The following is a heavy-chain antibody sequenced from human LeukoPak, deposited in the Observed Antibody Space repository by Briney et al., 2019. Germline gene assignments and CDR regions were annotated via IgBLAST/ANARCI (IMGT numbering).Heavy chain of an antibody. V-gene: IGHV4-59*08. CDR3: ARQRLRGYYDSSGNYFDY. D-gene: IGHD3-22*01. Sequence: SETLSLTCTVSGGSIGTYYWSWIRQPPGKGLEWIGDIYYSGTSDYNPSLMSRVTMSVDTSKSQFSLKLSSVTAADTAVYYYARQRLRGYYDSSGNYFDYWGQGTLVTVSS. CDR1: GGSIGTYY. J-gene: IGHJ4*02. CDR2: IYYSGTS.